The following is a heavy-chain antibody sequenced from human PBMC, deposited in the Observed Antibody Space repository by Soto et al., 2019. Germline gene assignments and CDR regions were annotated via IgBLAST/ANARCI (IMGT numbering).Heavy chain of an antibody. Sequence: SETLSLTCTVSGGSISSSSYYWGWIRQPPTKGLEWIGSIYYSGSTYYNPSLKSRVTISVDTSKNQFSLKLSSVTAADTAVYHCASQTYDFWIFYYIGPYYYAMDVWGQGTTVPVSS. J-gene: IGHJ6*02. V-gene: IGHV4-39*01. CDR3: ASQTYDFWIFYYIGPYYYAMDV. CDR2: IYYSGST. D-gene: IGHD3-3*01. CDR1: GGSISSSSYY.